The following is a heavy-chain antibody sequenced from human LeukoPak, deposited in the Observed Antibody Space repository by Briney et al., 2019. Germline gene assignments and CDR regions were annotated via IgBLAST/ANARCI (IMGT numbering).Heavy chain of an antibody. CDR1: GGSITDTSYY. Sequence: PSETLSLTCTVSGGSITDTSYYWGWIRQPPGKGLEWIGTVYYSGYTYYNPSLKSRVSISVDTSKKQFSLKLNSVTAADTAVYYCARQGRWFEYWGQGTLVTVSS. V-gene: IGHV4-39*01. J-gene: IGHJ4*02. D-gene: IGHD5-24*01. CDR3: ARQGRWFEY. CDR2: VYYSGYT.